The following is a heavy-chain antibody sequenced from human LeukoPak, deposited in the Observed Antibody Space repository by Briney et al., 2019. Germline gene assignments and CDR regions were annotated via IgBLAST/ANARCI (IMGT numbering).Heavy chain of an antibody. CDR1: GGSISSYY. Sequence: PSETLSLTCTVTGGSISSYYWSWIRQPAGKGLEWIGRIYTSGSTNYNPSLKSRVTMSVDTSKNQFSLKLSSVTAADTAVYYCATQGMAYYDSSGLVDYWGQGTLVTFSS. D-gene: IGHD3-22*01. CDR3: ATQGMAYYDSSGLVDY. J-gene: IGHJ4*02. V-gene: IGHV4-4*07. CDR2: IYTSGST.